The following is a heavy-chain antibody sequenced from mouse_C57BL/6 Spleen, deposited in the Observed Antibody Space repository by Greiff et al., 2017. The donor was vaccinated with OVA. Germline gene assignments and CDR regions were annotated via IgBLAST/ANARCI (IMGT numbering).Heavy chain of an antibody. D-gene: IGHD1-1*01. J-gene: IGHJ3*01. CDR2: IWSDGST. CDR3: AREEDYYGSSPWFAY. Sequence: QVQLKQSGPGLVAPSQSLSITCTVSGFSLTSYGVHWVRQPPGKGLEWLVVIWSDGSTTYNSALKSRLSISKDNSKSQVFLKMNSLQTDDTAMYYCAREEDYYGSSPWFAYWGQGTLVTVSA. CDR1: GFSLTSYG. V-gene: IGHV2-6*03.